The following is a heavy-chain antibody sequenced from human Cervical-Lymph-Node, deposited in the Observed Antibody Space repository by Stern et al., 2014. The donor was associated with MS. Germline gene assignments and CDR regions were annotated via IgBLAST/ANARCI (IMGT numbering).Heavy chain of an antibody. CDR1: GLSLTTGGMC. V-gene: IGHV2-70*01. Sequence: QITLKESGPALVKPTQTLTLTCTFSGLSLTTGGMCVTWIRQPPGQAPEWLGLIDWDGDKYYRPPLRARLTISKDTSKNQVVLTMTNMDPVDTATYYCARIRGTARLIDYWGQGTLVTVSS. CDR3: ARIRGTARLIDY. D-gene: IGHD6-6*01. J-gene: IGHJ4*02. CDR2: IDWDGDK.